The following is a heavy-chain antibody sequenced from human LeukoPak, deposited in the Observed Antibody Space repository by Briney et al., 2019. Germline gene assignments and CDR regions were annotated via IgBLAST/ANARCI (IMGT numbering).Heavy chain of an antibody. D-gene: IGHD3-10*01. V-gene: IGHV4-4*02. J-gene: IGHJ4*02. CDR3: ARGPVRVLWFGDPGYFDY. CDR2: IYHSGST. CDR1: GGSISSSNW. Sequence: SETLSLTCAVSGGSISSSNWWSWVRQPPGKGLEWIGEIYHSGSTNYNPSLKSRVTISVDTSKNQFSLKLSSVTAADTAVYYCARGPVRVLWFGDPGYFDYWGQGTLVTVSS.